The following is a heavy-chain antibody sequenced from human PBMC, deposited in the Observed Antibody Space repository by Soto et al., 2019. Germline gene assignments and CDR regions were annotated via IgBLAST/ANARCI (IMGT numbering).Heavy chain of an antibody. D-gene: IGHD4-17*01. V-gene: IGHV3-23*01. Sequence: EVQLLESGGGLVQPGGSLRLSCVASGFTLNIYAMSWVRQAPGKGLEWVSALSASGDNTYYADSVKGRFTISRDNSMNALYLQMNSLRIEDTAVYYCAHPRGYGVFDAYDFWGQGTMVTVSS. CDR3: AHPRGYGVFDAYDF. CDR1: GFTLNIYA. CDR2: LSASGDNT. J-gene: IGHJ3*01.